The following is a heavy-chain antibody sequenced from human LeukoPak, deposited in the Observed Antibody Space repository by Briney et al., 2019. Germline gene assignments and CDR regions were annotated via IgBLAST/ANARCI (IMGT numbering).Heavy chain of an antibody. CDR1: GGSISSYY. Sequence: SETLSLTCTVSGGSISSYYWSWIRQPPGKGLEWIGYIYTSGSTNYNPSLKSRVTISVDTSKNQFSLKLSSVTAADTAVYYRARSTEYSWDYWGQGTLVTVSS. J-gene: IGHJ4*02. CDR3: ARSTEYSWDY. D-gene: IGHD2-21*01. V-gene: IGHV4-4*09. CDR2: IYTSGST.